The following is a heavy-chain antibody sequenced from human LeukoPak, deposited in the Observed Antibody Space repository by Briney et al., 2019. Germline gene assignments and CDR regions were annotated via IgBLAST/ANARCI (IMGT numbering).Heavy chain of an antibody. V-gene: IGHV3-23*01. CDR1: GFTITNYA. Sequence: GGSLRLSCAASGFTITNYAMSWVRQAPGKGLEWVSGMSGRGVSTYYADSVKGRFTISSDNSKNTLYLQMNSLRAEDTAIYYCAKDCNGGNCYIDYWGQGTLVTVAS. D-gene: IGHD2-15*01. CDR2: MSGRGVST. CDR3: AKDCNGGNCYIDY. J-gene: IGHJ4*02.